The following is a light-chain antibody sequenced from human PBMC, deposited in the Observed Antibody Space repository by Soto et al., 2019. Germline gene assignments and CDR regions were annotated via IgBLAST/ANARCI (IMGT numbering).Light chain of an antibody. V-gene: IGLV1-44*01. CDR3: SAWDDSLSAWV. Sequence: QSALTQPPSASATPGQRVTISCSGSTSNIGVNTVHWYQQLPGTAPKLLIYSNNRRPSGVPDRFSGSKSGTSASLAISGLQSEDEADYYCSAWDDSLSAWVFGGGTKLTVL. J-gene: IGLJ3*02. CDR1: TSNIGVNT. CDR2: SNN.